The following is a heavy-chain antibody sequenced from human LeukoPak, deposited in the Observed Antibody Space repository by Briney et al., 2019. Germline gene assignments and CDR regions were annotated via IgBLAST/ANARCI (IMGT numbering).Heavy chain of an antibody. CDR1: GYSISSGYY. J-gene: IGHJ4*02. D-gene: IGHD4/OR15-4a*01. CDR2: LYHSGNT. Sequence: SETLSLTCGVSGYSISSGYYWGWIRQPPGKGLEWMGSLYHSGNTYYNPSLKSRVTISVDTSKNQFSLKLSSVTAADTAVYYCARGAPGYWGQGTLVTVSS. CDR3: ARGAPGY. V-gene: IGHV4-38-2*01.